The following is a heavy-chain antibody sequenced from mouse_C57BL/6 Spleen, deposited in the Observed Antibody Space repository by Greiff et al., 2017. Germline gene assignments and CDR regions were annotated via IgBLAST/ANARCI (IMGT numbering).Heavy chain of an antibody. D-gene: IGHD3-2*02. V-gene: IGHV1-39*01. CDR1: GYSFTDYN. CDR3: ARNVNSSGRWFAY. J-gene: IGHJ3*01. CDR2: INTNYGTT. Sequence: VQLQQSGPELVKPGASVKISSKASGYSFTDYNMNWVKQSNGKSLEWIGGINTNYGTTSYNQKFKGKATLTVDKSTITAYMQRNSLTSEDSAVYYCARNVNSSGRWFAYWGQGTLVTVSA.